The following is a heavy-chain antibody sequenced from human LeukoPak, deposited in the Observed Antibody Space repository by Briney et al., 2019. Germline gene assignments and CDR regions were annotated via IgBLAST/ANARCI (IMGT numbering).Heavy chain of an antibody. J-gene: IGHJ4*02. CDR2: INPSGGST. Sequence: ASVTVSCKASGYGFTMYYIHWVRQAPGQGLEWIGIINPSGGSTSFAQKFQGRVTMTKDTSTSTVYMELSSLRSEDTAVYYCARGVDGDYGFDYWGQGTLVTVSS. V-gene: IGHV1-46*01. CDR1: GYGFTMYY. CDR3: ARGVDGDYGFDY. D-gene: IGHD4-17*01.